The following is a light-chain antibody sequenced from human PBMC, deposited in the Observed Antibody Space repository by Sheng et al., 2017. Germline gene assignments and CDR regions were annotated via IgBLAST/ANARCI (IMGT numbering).Light chain of an antibody. CDR1: NIGSKS. V-gene: IGLV3-21*02. CDR2: NDN. CDR3: QVWDSSSDHQGV. Sequence: SYELTQPPSVSVAPGQTARITCGGHNIGSKSVHWYQQKPGQAPVLVVYNDNDRPSEIPERFSGSNSGNTATLTISRVEVGDEADYCCQVWDSSSDHQGVFGGGTKLTVL. J-gene: IGLJ3*02.